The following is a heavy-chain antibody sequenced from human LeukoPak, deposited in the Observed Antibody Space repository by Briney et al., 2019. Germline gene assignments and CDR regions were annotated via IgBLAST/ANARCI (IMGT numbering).Heavy chain of an antibody. CDR2: INPNSGGT. CDR3: ARDLSIAAAGIVTIDY. J-gene: IGHJ4*02. CDR1: GYTFTSYY. D-gene: IGHD6-13*01. V-gene: IGHV1-2*04. Sequence: GASVKVSCKASGYTFTSYYMHWVRQAPGQGLEWMGWINPNSGGTNYAQKFQGWVTMTRDTSISTAYMELSRLRSDDTAVYYCARDLSIAAAGIVTIDYWGQGTLVTVSS.